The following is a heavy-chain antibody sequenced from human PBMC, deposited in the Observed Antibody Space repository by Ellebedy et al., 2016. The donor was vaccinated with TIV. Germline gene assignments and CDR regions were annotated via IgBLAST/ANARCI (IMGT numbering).Heavy chain of an antibody. CDR1: RFTFSSYA. J-gene: IGHJ3*01. CDR2: ISGSGDIT. D-gene: IGHD6-6*01. V-gene: IGHV3-23*01. CDR3: AKDREYSSYYYMGDGAFDF. Sequence: GESLKISCAASRFTFSSYAMSWVRQAPGKRLEWVSIISGSGDITYYADSVKGRFTISRDNSKNTVFLQMNSLRAEDTAVYYCAKDREYSSYYYMGDGAFDFWGQGTVVTVSS.